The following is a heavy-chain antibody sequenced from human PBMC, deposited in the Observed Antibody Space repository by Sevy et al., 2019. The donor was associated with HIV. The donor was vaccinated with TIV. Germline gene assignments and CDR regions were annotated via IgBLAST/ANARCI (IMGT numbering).Heavy chain of an antibody. V-gene: IGHV3-23*01. Sequence: GGSLRLSCAASGFTFSSYAMSWVRQAPEKGLEWVSVISDSGGNKYYADSVKGRFTISRDNSRNTSYLQMNSLRAEDTAVYYCAKDPPTHNDYASSGYFDNWGQGTLVTVSS. D-gene: IGHD3-22*01. J-gene: IGHJ5*02. CDR2: ISDSGGNK. CDR1: GFTFSSYA. CDR3: AKDPPTHNDYASSGYFDN.